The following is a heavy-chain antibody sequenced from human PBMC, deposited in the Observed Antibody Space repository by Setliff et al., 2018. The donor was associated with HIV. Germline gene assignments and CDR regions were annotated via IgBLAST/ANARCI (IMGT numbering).Heavy chain of an antibody. CDR2: ISSNGGST. V-gene: IGHV3-64*04. CDR1: GFTFSSYA. J-gene: IGHJ6*02. CDR3: AKPLTQWGVSPYHYAVDV. Sequence: TGGSLRLSCSASGFTFSSYAMHWVRQAPGKGLEYVSAISSNGGSTYYADSVKGRFTISTDNSKNTLYLQMNSLRAEDTAVYYCAKPLTQWGVSPYHYAVDVWGQGTTVTVSS. D-gene: IGHD1-26*01.